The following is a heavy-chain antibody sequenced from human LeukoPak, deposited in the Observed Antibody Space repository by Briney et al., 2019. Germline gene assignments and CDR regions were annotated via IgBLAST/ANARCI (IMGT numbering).Heavy chain of an antibody. CDR1: GYTFTGYY. J-gene: IGHJ6*03. Sequence: ASVKVSCKASGYTFTGYYMHWVRQAPGQGLEWMGWINPNSGGTNYAQKFQGRVTMTRDTSISTAYMELSRLRSDDTAVYYCARDPSNYGLYYMDVWGKGTTVTVSS. CDR3: ARDPSNYGLYYMDV. CDR2: INPNSGGT. D-gene: IGHD4-17*01. V-gene: IGHV1-2*02.